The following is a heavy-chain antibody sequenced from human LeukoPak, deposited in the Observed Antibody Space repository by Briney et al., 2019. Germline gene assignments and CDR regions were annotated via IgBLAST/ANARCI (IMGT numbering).Heavy chain of an antibody. CDR1: GYTFTSYW. CDR3: ARAITLDIVGALTH. CDR2: IYPGDSDT. V-gene: IGHV5-51*01. D-gene: IGHD1-26*01. Sequence: GESLKISCEGSGYTFTSYWIGWVRQMPGKGLEWMGIIYPGDSDTRYSPSFQGQVTISADKSISTAYLQWSSLKASDTAMYYCARAITLDIVGALTHWGQGTLVTVSS. J-gene: IGHJ4*02.